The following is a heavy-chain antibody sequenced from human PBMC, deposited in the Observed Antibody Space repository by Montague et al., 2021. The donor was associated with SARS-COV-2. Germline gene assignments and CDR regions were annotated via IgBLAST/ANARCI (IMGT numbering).Heavy chain of an antibody. D-gene: IGHD6-13*01. CDR3: ARDVVAAPGTFDY. CDR2: VSASGST. Sequence: SETLSLTCTVSGDSISYFYWSWIRQPAGKGLEWIGRVSASGSTNYNPSLNSRVTMSVDTSKKQFSLRLSPVTAADTAVYYCARDVVAAPGTFDYWGQGTLVNVSS. J-gene: IGHJ4*02. V-gene: IGHV4-4*07. CDR1: GDSISYFY.